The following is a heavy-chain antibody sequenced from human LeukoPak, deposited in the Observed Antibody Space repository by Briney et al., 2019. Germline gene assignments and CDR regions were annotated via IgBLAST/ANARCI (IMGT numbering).Heavy chain of an antibody. CDR3: AREPGTDFDY. CDR1: GYTFTNYG. Sequence: GASVKVSCKASGYTFTNYGISWARQAPGQGLEWMGWISAYNGNTNYTQKLQGRVTMTTDTSASTAYMELRSLRSDDTAVYYCAREPGTDFDYWGQGTLVTVSS. J-gene: IGHJ4*02. CDR2: ISAYNGNT. V-gene: IGHV1-18*01.